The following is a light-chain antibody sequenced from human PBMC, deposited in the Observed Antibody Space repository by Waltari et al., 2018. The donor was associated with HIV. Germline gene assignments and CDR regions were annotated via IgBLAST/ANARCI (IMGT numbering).Light chain of an antibody. J-gene: IGLJ3*02. V-gene: IGLV1-36*01. CDR2: YDD. Sequence: QSVLTQPPSVSEAPRQRVTISCSGSSSNIGNNAVNWYQQLPGKAPKLLIYYDDLLPSGVSDRFSGSKSGTSASLAISGLQSDDEADYYCATWDDSLDGWLFGGGTKLTVL. CDR1: SSNIGNNA. CDR3: ATWDDSLDGWL.